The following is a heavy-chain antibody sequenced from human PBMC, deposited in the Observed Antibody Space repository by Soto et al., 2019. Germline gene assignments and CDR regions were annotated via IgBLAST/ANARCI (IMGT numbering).Heavy chain of an antibody. CDR1: GFTFSSYA. D-gene: IGHD2-15*01. J-gene: IGHJ6*02. CDR2: ISYDGSNK. CDR3: ARSRLLLGGGPGMDV. V-gene: IGHV3-30-3*01. Sequence: QPGGSLRLSCAASGFTFSSYAMHWVRQAPGKGLEWVAVISYDGSNKYYADSVKGRFTISRDNSKNTLYLQMNSLRAEDTAVYYCARSRLLLGGGPGMDVWGQGTTVTVSS.